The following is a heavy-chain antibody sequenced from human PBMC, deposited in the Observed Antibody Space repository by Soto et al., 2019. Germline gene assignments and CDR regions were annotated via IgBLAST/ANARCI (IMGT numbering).Heavy chain of an antibody. CDR3: ARDPLHYDFWSGYYYYYGMDV. Sequence: ASVKVSCKASGYTFTSYAMHWVRQAPGQRLEWMGWINAGNGNTKYSQKFQGRVTITRDTSASTAYMELSSLRSEDTAVYYCARDPLHYDFWSGYYYYYGMDVWGQGTTVTVSS. CDR1: GYTFTSYA. D-gene: IGHD3-3*01. J-gene: IGHJ6*02. CDR2: INAGNGNT. V-gene: IGHV1-3*01.